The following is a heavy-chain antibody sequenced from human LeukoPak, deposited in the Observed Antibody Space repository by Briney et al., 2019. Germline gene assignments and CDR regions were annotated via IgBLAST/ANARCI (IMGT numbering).Heavy chain of an antibody. CDR3: AKDPTRIVVVTGSDY. Sequence: GGSLRLSCAASGFAFSSYAMSWVRQAPGKGLEWVSAISGSGGSTYYADSVKGRFTISRDNSKNTLYLQMNSLRAEDTAVYYCAKDPTRIVVVTGSDYWGQGTLVTVSS. CDR2: ISGSGGST. V-gene: IGHV3-23*01. CDR1: GFAFSSYA. J-gene: IGHJ4*02. D-gene: IGHD3-22*01.